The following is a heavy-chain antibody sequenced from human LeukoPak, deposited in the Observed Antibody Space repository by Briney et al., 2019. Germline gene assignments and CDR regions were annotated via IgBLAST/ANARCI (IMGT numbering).Heavy chain of an antibody. Sequence: PSETLSLTCTVSSGSISSSSYYWGWIRQPPGKGLAWIGSIYYSGSTYYNPSLKSRVTISVDTSKNQFSLKLSSVTAADTAVYYCARRTYYYDSSGYYYSIYFDYWGQGTLVTVSS. V-gene: IGHV4-39*01. CDR2: IYYSGST. J-gene: IGHJ4*02. CDR3: ARRTYYYDSSGYYYSIYFDY. D-gene: IGHD3-22*01. CDR1: SGSISSSSYY.